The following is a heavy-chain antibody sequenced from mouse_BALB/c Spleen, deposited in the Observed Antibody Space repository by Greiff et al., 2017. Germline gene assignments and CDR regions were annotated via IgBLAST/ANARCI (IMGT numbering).Heavy chain of an antibody. CDR3: ARYGSSYQAWFAD. CDR1: GYTFTSYY. D-gene: IGHD1-1*01. CDR2: IYPGNVNT. Sequence: VQLQQSGPELVKPGASVRISCKASGYTFTSYYIHWVKQRPGQGLEWIGWIYPGNVNTKYNEKFKGKATLTADKSSSTAYMQLSSLTSEDSAVYFGARYGSSYQAWFADWGQGTLVTVSA. J-gene: IGHJ3*01. V-gene: IGHV1S56*01.